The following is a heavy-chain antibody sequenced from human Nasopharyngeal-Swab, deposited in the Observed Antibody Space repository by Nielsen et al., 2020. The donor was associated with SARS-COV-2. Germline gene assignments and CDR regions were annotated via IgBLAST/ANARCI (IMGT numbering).Heavy chain of an antibody. V-gene: IGHV3-21*04. J-gene: IGHJ6*03. CDR3: ASYGDYLFYMDV. CDR2: ISSSSSYI. Sequence: VRQAPGKGLEWVSSISSSSSYIYYADSVKGRFTISRDNAKNTLYLQMNSLRAEDTAVYYCASYGDYLFYMDVWGKGTTVTVSS. D-gene: IGHD4-17*01.